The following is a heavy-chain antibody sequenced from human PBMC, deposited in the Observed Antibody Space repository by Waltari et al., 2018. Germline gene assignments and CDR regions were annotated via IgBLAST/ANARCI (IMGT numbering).Heavy chain of an antibody. J-gene: IGHJ4*02. Sequence: EVQLVESGGGSVQPGGSLRLSCASSGMTLRRYLMDGVRQAHGKGLEWVANIKQDGSEKNYVDSVEGRFSISRDNAQNSLYLQMNSLRAEDTAIYYCVTGLTTVTAKDYFDHWGQGALVTVSS. CDR3: VTGLTTVTAKDYFDH. CDR1: GMTLRRYL. V-gene: IGHV3-7*01. D-gene: IGHD4-17*01. CDR2: IKQDGSEK.